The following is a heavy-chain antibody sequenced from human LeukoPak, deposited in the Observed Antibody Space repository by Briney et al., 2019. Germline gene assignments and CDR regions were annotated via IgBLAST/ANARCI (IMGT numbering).Heavy chain of an antibody. V-gene: IGHV1-69*13. D-gene: IGHD3-3*01. J-gene: IGHJ4*02. CDR3: ARARAVFGVVIMQLNDY. CDR2: IIPIFGTA. CDR1: GGTFSSYA. Sequence: SVKVSCKASGGTFSSYAISWVRQAPGQGLEWMGGIIPIFGTANYAQKFQGRVTITADESTSTAYMELSSLRSDDTAVYYCARARAVFGVVIMQLNDYWGQGTLVTVSS.